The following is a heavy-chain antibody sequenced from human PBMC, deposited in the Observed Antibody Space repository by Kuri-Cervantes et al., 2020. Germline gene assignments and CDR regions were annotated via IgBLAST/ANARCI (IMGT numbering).Heavy chain of an antibody. D-gene: IGHD3-9*01. CDR2: IIPIFGTA. CDR3: ACSYDILTGTDDP. V-gene: IGHV1-69*13. CDR1: GYTFTGYY. J-gene: IGHJ5*02. Sequence: PVKVSCKASGYTFTGYYMHWVRQAPGQGLEWMGGIIPIFGTANYAQKFQGRVMITADESTSTAYMELSSLRSEDTAVYYCACSYDILTGTDDPWGQGTLVTVSS.